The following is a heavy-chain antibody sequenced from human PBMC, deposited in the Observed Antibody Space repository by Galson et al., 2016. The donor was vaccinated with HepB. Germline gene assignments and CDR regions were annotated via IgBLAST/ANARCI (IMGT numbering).Heavy chain of an antibody. J-gene: IGHJ6*02. CDR1: GFIVSSNY. D-gene: IGHD3-3*01. V-gene: IGHV3-53*01. CDR3: ARYEKFLEWLLPTYYYYAMDV. CDR2: IYSSGFT. Sequence: SLRLSCAASGFIVSSNYMHWVRQAPGKGLEWVSIIYSSGFTDYADSVKGRFTISRDNSKSTLYLQMNSLRAEDTAVYYCARYEKFLEWLLPTYYYYAMDVWGQGTTVTVSS.